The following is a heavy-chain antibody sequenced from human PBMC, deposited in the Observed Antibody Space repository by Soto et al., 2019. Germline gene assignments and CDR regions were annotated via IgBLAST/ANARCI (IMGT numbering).Heavy chain of an antibody. CDR3: ARDQGGTYYDYVWGSYRPASFDY. CDR2: INAGNGNT. Sequence: ASVKVSCKASGYTFTSYAMHWVRQAPGQRLEWMGWINAGNGNTKYSQKFQGRVTITRDTSASTAYMGLSSLRSEDTAVYYCARDQGGTYYDYVWGSYRPASFDYWGQGTLVTVSS. D-gene: IGHD3-16*02. V-gene: IGHV1-3*01. CDR1: GYTFTSYA. J-gene: IGHJ4*02.